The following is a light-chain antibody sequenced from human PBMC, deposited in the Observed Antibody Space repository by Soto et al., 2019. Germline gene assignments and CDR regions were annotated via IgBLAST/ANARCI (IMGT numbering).Light chain of an antibody. Sequence: EIVLTQSPATLSLSPGERATLSCGASQSVSSSYLAWYQQKPGQAPRLLFFSASIRATGLPDRFSASGSGADFTLTISSLQADDSGLYYCQQYKKWPYTFGQGTKVDIK. CDR2: SAS. V-gene: IGKV3D-20*02. CDR3: QQYKKWPYT. CDR1: QSVSSSY. J-gene: IGKJ2*01.